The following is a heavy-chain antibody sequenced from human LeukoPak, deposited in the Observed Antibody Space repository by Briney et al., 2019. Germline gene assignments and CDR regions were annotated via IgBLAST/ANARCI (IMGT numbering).Heavy chain of an antibody. CDR1: GFTFSRYR. Sequence: GGSLRLSCAGSGFTFSRYRISWVRQAPGKGLEWVASIQQDVGDEYYGDSVKGRFIISRDNGKNSLFLQMNSLRAEDTAVYYCAREGDGFDIWGQGTMVTVYS. V-gene: IGHV3-7*01. J-gene: IGHJ3*02. CDR3: AREGDGFDI. CDR2: IQQDVGDE.